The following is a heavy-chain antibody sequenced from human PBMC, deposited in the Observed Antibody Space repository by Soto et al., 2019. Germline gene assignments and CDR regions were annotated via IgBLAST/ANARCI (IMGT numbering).Heavy chain of an antibody. V-gene: IGHV1-18*01. Sequence: ASVKVSCKASGYTFTSYGISWVRQATGKGLEWMGWISAYNGNTNYAQKLQGRVTMTTDTSTSTAYMELRSLRSDDTAVYYCARDRPIAMAGDWYFDLWGRGTLVTVSS. J-gene: IGHJ2*01. CDR2: ISAYNGNT. CDR3: ARDRPIAMAGDWYFDL. D-gene: IGHD6-19*01. CDR1: GYTFTSYG.